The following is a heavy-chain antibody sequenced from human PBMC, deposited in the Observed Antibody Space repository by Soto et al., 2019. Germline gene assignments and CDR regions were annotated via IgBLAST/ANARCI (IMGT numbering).Heavy chain of an antibody. CDR3: ARYRDGYNSDY. J-gene: IGHJ4*02. Sequence: SETLSLTCTVSGGSISSYYWSWIRQPPGKGPEWIGYIYYSGSTNYNPSLKSRVTISVDTSKNQFSLKLSSVTAADTAVYYCARYRDGYNSDYWGQGTLVTVSS. D-gene: IGHD5-12*01. CDR1: GGSISSYY. CDR2: IYYSGST. V-gene: IGHV4-59*01.